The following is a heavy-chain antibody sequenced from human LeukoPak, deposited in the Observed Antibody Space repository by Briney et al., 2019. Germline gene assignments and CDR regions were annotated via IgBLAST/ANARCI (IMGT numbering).Heavy chain of an antibody. J-gene: IGHJ4*02. V-gene: IGHV3-21*01. CDR3: ARDTTSSSRGDYFDY. Sequence: PGGSLRLSCAASGFTFSSYSMNWVRQAPGKGLEWVSSISSSSSYIYYADSVKGRFTISRDNAKNSLYLQMNSLRAEDTAVYYCARDTTSSSRGDYFDYWGQGTLVTVSS. CDR1: GFTFSSYS. D-gene: IGHD6-13*01. CDR2: ISSSSSYI.